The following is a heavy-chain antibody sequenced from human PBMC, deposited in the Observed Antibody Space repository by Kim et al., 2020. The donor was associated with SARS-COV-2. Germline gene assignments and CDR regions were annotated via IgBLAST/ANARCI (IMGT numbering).Heavy chain of an antibody. CDR2: IIPILGIA. CDR1: GGTFSSYA. CDR3: ARDLFRYYGSGSFPYYYYG. Sequence: SVKVSCKASGGTFSSYAISWVRQAPGQGLEWMGRIIPILGIANYAQKFQGRVTITADKSTSTAYMELSSLRSEDTAVYYCARDLFRYYGSGSFPYYYYG. D-gene: IGHD3-10*01. V-gene: IGHV1-69*04. J-gene: IGHJ6*01.